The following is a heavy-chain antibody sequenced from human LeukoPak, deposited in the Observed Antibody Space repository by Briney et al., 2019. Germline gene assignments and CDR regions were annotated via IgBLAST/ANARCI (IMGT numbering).Heavy chain of an antibody. J-gene: IGHJ4*02. CDR2: ISSSSSYI. D-gene: IGHD3-22*01. Sequence: TGGSLRLSCAASGFTFSSYSMNWVRQAPGKGLEWVSSISSSSSYIYYADSVKGRFTISRDNAKNSLYLQMNSLRAEDTAVYYCARARGYYYDSSGYPPFDYWGQGTLVTVSS. CDR1: GFTFSSYS. CDR3: ARARGYYYDSSGYPPFDY. V-gene: IGHV3-21*01.